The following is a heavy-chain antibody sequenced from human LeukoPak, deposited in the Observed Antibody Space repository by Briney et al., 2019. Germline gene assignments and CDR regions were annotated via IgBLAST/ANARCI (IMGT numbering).Heavy chain of an antibody. CDR2: INPNSGGT. CDR3: AIETYAAYDILTGGSDY. D-gene: IGHD3-9*01. J-gene: IGHJ4*02. Sequence: GASVKVSCKASGYTFTGYYMHWVRQAPGQGLEWMGWINPNSGGTNYAQKFQGRVTMTRDTSISTAYMELSRLRSDDTAVYYFAIETYAAYDILTGGSDYWGQGTLVTVSS. CDR1: GYTFTGYY. V-gene: IGHV1-2*02.